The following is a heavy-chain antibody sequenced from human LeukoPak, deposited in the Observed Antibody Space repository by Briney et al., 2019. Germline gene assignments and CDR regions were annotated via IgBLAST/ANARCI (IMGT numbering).Heavy chain of an antibody. Sequence: PGGSLRLSCGASGFTFGSYWMSWVRQAPGKGLEWVASIKQDGYEKYYVDSVKGRFIISRDNGKNSLYVRMNSLRAEDTAIYYCARDGYCTGGSCYADYWGPGTLVTVYS. D-gene: IGHD2-15*01. J-gene: IGHJ4*02. V-gene: IGHV3-7*03. CDR2: IKQDGYEK. CDR3: ARDGYCTGGSCYADY. CDR1: GFTFGSYW.